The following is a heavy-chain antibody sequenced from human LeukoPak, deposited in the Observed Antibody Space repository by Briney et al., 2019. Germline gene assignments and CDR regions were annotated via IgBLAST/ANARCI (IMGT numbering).Heavy chain of an antibody. CDR1: GLTVSSNY. D-gene: IGHD6-19*01. J-gene: IGHJ3*02. V-gene: IGHV3-11*06. CDR3: ASRRSGWPNDAFDI. CDR2: ISPSGGNT. Sequence: GGSLRLSCAASGLTVSSNYMSWVRQAPGKGLQWLAYISPSGGNTLYADSVKGRFTISRDNAKNSVYLQMNSLTPEDTAMYYCASRRSGWPNDAFDIWGQGTMVTVTS.